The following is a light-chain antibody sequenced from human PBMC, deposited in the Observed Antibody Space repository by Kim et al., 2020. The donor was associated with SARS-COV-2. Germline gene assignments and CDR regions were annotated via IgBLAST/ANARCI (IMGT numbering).Light chain of an antibody. CDR2: DAS. CDR1: QDISNY. V-gene: IGKV1-33*01. J-gene: IGKJ3*01. CDR3: QQYDNLPPFT. Sequence: DIQMTQSPSSLFASVGDRVIITCQASQDISNYLNWYQQKPGKAPKLLIYDASNLETGVPSRFSGSGSGTDFTFTISSLQPEDFATYYCQQYDNLPPFTFGPGTKVDIK.